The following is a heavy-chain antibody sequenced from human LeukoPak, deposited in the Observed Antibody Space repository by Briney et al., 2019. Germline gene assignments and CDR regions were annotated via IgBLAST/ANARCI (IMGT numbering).Heavy chain of an antibody. CDR2: INHSGST. D-gene: IGHD6-13*01. J-gene: IGHJ6*02. CDR3: ARGRAAGSYYYYGMDV. Sequence: SETLSLTCAVYGGSFSGYYWIWIRQPPGKGLEWIGEINHSGSTNYNPSLKSRVTISVDTSKNQFSLKLSSVTAADTAVYYCARGRAAGSYYYYGMDVWGQGTTVTVSS. V-gene: IGHV4-34*01. CDR1: GGSFSGYY.